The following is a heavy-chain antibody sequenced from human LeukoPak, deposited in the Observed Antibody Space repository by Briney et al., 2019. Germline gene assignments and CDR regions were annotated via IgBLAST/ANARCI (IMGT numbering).Heavy chain of an antibody. CDR2: IYYSGST. J-gene: IGHJ4*02. Sequence: SETLSLTCTVSGGSISSSSYYWGWIRQPPGKGLEWIGSIYYSGSTYYNPSLKSRVTISGDTSKNEFSLKLSSVTAADTAVYYCARLRRDGYNYYFDYWGQGTLVTVSS. CDR1: GGSISSSSYY. D-gene: IGHD5-24*01. CDR3: ARLRRDGYNYYFDY. V-gene: IGHV4-39*07.